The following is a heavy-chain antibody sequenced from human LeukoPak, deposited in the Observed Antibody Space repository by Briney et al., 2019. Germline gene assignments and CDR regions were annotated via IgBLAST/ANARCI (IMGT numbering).Heavy chain of an antibody. D-gene: IGHD6-19*01. V-gene: IGHV3-23*01. CDR3: ATSSGWYPKYFDY. CDR2: ISGSGTTT. CDR1: GFTLHGFA. Sequence: GGSLRLSCAGSGFTLHGFAMIWVRQAPGQGLEWVSSISGSGTTTYYADSVKGRFTISRDTSKNTLYLQMNSLRAEDTALYYCATSSGWYPKYFDYWGQGTLVTVSS. J-gene: IGHJ4*02.